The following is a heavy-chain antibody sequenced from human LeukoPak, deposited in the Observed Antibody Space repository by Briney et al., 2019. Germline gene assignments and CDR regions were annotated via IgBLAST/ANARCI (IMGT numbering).Heavy chain of an antibody. V-gene: IGHV3-23*01. Sequence: GGSLRLSCAASGFTFSSYAMSWVRQAPGKGLEWVSTISGGSGSTFFADSVKGRFTISRDNSKGTLYLQMNSLRAEDTAVYSCAKLGGNSNFYYYYMDVWGKGTTVTLSS. CDR3: AKLGGNSNFYYYYMDV. CDR1: GFTFSSYA. D-gene: IGHD4-23*01. J-gene: IGHJ6*03. CDR2: ISGGSGST.